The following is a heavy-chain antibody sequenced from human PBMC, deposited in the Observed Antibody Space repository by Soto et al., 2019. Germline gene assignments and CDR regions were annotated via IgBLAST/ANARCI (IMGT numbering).Heavy chain of an antibody. J-gene: IGHJ2*01. V-gene: IGHV3-9*01. CDR2: ISWNSGSI. CDR1: GFTFDDYA. Sequence: EVQLVESGGGLVQPGRSLRLSCAASGFTFDDYAMHWVRQAPGKGLEWVSGISWNSGSIGYADSVKGRFTISRDNAKNSLYLQMNSLRAEDTALYYCAKDRRGGDPYFDLWGRGTLVTVSS. D-gene: IGHD2-21*02. CDR3: AKDRRGGDPYFDL.